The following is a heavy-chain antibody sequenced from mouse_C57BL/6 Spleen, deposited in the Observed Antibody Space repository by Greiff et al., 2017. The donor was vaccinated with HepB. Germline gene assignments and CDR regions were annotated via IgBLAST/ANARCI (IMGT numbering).Heavy chain of an antibody. CDR3: ARGGLRRDYYAMDY. CDR2: IHPNSGST. CDR1: GYTFTSYW. V-gene: IGHV1-64*01. J-gene: IGHJ4*01. Sequence: VQLQHPGAELVKPGASVKLSCKASGYTFTSYWMHWVKQRPGQGLEWIGMIHPNSGSTNYNEKFKSKATLTVDKSSSTAYMQLSSLTSEDSAVYYCARGGLRRDYYAMDYWGQGTSVTVSS. D-gene: IGHD2-2*01.